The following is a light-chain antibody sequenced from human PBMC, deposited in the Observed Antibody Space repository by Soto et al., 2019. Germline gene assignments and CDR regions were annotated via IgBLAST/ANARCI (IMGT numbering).Light chain of an antibody. J-gene: IGLJ7*01. Sequence: QSVLTQPPSASGTPGQRVTISCSGSSSNIGSNTVNWYQQLPGTAPKLLIYSNNQRPSGVPDRFSGSRSGSSASLAITGLQAEDEADYYCQSYDSGVAGSVFGTGTQLTVL. CDR2: SNN. CDR1: SSNIGSNT. CDR3: QSYDSGVAGSV. V-gene: IGLV1-44*01.